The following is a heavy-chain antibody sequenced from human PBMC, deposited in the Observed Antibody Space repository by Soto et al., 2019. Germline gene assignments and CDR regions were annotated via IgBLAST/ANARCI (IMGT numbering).Heavy chain of an antibody. Sequence: EVQLWESGGGLVQPGGSLRLSCAASGFTFSNYAMIWVRQAPGKGLEWVSAISGSGGSTYYADSVKGRFTFSRDNSKNTLYLQMNSVRAEDTAAYYCAKAGRISMVRVNWFDPWGQGTLVTVSS. CDR1: GFTFSNYA. D-gene: IGHD3-10*01. V-gene: IGHV3-23*01. J-gene: IGHJ5*02. CDR3: AKAGRISMVRVNWFDP. CDR2: ISGSGGST.